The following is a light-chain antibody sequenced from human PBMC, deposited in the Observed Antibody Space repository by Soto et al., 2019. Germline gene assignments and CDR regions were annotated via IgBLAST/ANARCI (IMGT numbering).Light chain of an antibody. CDR3: MQSTQLPPT. CDR2: EVS. V-gene: IGKV2D-29*02. CDR1: QSLLHITGETF. Sequence: DVVMTQTPLSLSVAPGQPASISSKSSQSLLHITGETFLFWYLQTKGQSPQILIYEVSTRVSGVPDRFSGSGSGTDFTLELSRVETDDVCIYYCMQSTQLPPTFGQGTRLEIK. J-gene: IGKJ5*01.